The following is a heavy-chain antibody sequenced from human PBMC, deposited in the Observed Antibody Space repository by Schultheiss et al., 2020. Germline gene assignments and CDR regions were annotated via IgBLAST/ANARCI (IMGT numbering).Heavy chain of an antibody. J-gene: IGHJ5*02. CDR1: GFTFNNYW. CDR3: ARARGSWFDP. CDR2: INGDGRKT. V-gene: IGHV3-74*01. D-gene: IGHD3-10*01. Sequence: GGSLRLSCAASGFTFNNYWMHWIRQAPGKGLVWVSRINGDGRKTTDAAPVKGRFTISRDNAKNSLYLQMNSLRAEDTAVYYCARARGSWFDPWGQGTLVTVSS.